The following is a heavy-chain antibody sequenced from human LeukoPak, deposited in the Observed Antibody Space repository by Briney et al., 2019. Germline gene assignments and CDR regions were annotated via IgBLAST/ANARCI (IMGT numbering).Heavy chain of an antibody. D-gene: IGHD1-26*01. CDR2: SGSSGNT. V-gene: IGHV3-23*01. Sequence: GGSLRLSCAASGFTFNTYAMSWVRQAPGKGLERVSISGSSGNTFYADSVKGRFTISRDNSKNMLYLQMNSLRAEDTAVYYCAKSILVGTHAFDIWGQGTMVTVSS. J-gene: IGHJ3*02. CDR1: GFTFNTYA. CDR3: AKSILVGTHAFDI.